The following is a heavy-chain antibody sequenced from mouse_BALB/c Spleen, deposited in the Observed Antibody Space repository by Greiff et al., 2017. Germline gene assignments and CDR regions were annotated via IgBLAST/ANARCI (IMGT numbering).Heavy chain of an antibody. CDR1: GFNIKDTY. D-gene: IGHD2-14*01. Sequence: VQLQQSGAELVKPGASVKLSCTASGFNIKDTYMHWVKQRPEQGLEWIGRIDPANGNTKYDPKFQGKATITADTSSNTAYLQLSSLTSEDTAVYYCARDYRYEKAMDYWGQGTSVTVSS. V-gene: IGHV14-3*02. CDR2: IDPANGNT. CDR3: ARDYRYEKAMDY. J-gene: IGHJ4*01.